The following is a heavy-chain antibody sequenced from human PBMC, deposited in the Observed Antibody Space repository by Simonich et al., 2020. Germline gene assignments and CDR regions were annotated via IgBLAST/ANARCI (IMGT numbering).Heavy chain of an antibody. CDR3: AKPGSSWYFDY. D-gene: IGHD6-13*01. Sequence: QVQLQQWGAGLLKPSETLSLTCAVYGGSFSGYYWGWIRQPPGKGLEWIGEINHSGSTNYNPSLKSRVTISVDTSKNQFSLKLSSVTAADTAVYYCAKPGSSWYFDYWGQGTLVTVSS. J-gene: IGHJ4*02. CDR2: INHSGST. CDR1: GGSFSGYY. V-gene: IGHV4-34*01.